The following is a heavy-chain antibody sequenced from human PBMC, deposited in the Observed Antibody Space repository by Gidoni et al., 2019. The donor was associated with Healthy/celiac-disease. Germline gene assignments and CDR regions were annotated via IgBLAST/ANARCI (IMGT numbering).Heavy chain of an antibody. J-gene: IGHJ4*02. Sequence: QVQLVQSGAEVKKPGPSVKVSCKASGGTFSSYAISWVRQAPGQGLEWMGGIIPIFGTANYAQKVQGRVTMTADKSTSTAYMELSSLRSEDTTVYYCARDNVDTAMFDYWGQGTLVTVSS. D-gene: IGHD5-18*01. CDR2: IIPIFGTA. CDR1: GGTFSSYA. CDR3: ARDNVDTAMFDY. V-gene: IGHV1-69*06.